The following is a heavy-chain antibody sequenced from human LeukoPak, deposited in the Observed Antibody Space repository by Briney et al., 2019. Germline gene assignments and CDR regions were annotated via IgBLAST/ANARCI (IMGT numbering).Heavy chain of an antibody. J-gene: IGHJ4*02. D-gene: IGHD2-21*02. CDR3: ARDQGNGDGYDVVDFDY. CDR2: ISSNSKYK. V-gene: IGHV3-21*01. CDR1: GFMFSSYS. Sequence: PGGSLRLSCAASGFMFSSYSMNWLRQSPGKGLEWVSSISSNSKYKYYPESVKGRFTISRDNAKNSLFLQMNSLRAEDTAVYYCARDQGNGDGYDVVDFDYWGQGILVTVSS.